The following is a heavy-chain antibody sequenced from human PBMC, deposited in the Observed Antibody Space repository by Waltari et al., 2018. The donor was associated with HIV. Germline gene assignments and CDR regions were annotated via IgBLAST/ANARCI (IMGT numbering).Heavy chain of an antibody. Sequence: QVQLVESGGGGVQPGRSLRLSWAASGSPFKNFAMNWVRQAPGKGLEWVGNIYYDGSKKFYGDSVRGRFTISRDNSKQILYLQMNSLRVEDTALYYCARDYNYAPDYWGQGTLVVVSS. J-gene: IGHJ4*02. CDR3: ARDYNYAPDY. D-gene: IGHD5-18*01. V-gene: IGHV3-33*01. CDR2: IYYDGSKK. CDR1: GSPFKNFA.